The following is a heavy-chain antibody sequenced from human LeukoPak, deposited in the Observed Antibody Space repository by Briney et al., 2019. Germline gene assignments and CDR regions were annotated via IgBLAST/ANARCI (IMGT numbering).Heavy chain of an antibody. D-gene: IGHD6-19*01. CDR1: GFTFNSYS. Sequence: GGSLRLSCAASGFTFNSYSMNWVRQAPGKGLEWVASISSSSSYIYYADSVKGRFTISRDNAKNSLYLQMNSLRAEDTAVYYCARDAGPSSGWHNYFDYWGPGTLVTVSS. CDR3: ARDAGPSSGWHNYFDY. CDR2: ISSSSSYI. V-gene: IGHV3-21*01. J-gene: IGHJ4*02.